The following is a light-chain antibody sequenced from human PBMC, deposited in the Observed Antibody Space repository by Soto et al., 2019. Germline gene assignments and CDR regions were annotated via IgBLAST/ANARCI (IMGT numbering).Light chain of an antibody. V-gene: IGLV2-8*01. CDR3: SSYAGSNTYVV. CDR1: SSDIGGYNY. J-gene: IGLJ2*01. Sequence: QSALTQPPSASGSPGQSVTISCTGTSSDIGGYNYVSWYQQHPGKAPKLMIYEVSRRPSGVPDRFSGSTSGNTASLTVSGLQAEDEADHYCSSYAGSNTYVVFGGGTKLTVL. CDR2: EVS.